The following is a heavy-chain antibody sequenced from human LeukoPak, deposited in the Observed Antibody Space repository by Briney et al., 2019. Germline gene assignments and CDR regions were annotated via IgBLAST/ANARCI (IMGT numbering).Heavy chain of an antibody. D-gene: IGHD6-19*01. CDR3: ARSVQQWLVDY. J-gene: IGHJ4*02. V-gene: IGHV4-59*01. CDR1: GGSISSYY. CDR2: IYYSGST. Sequence: SETLSLTCTVSGGSISSYYWSWIRQPPGKGLEWIGYIYYSGSTNYNPSLKSRVTISVDTSKNQFSLTLSSVTAADTAVYYCARSVQQWLVDYWGQGTLVTVSS.